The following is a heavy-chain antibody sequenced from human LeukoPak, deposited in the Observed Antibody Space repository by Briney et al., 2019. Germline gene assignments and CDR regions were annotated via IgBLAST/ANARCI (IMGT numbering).Heavy chain of an antibody. CDR2: IYSGGST. J-gene: IGHJ4*02. CDR1: GFTVSSNY. CDR3: SGGTGWLFDY. Sequence: GGSLRLSCAASGFTVSSNYMSWVRQAPGKGLEWVSVIYSGGSTYYADSVKGRFTISRDNAKNSVYLQMNSLRAEDAAVYYCSGGTGWLFDYWGQGTLVTVSS. D-gene: IGHD6-19*01. V-gene: IGHV3-53*01.